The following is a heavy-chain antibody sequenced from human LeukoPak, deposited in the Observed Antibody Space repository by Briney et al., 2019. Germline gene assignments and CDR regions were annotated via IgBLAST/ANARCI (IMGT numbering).Heavy chain of an antibody. D-gene: IGHD5-18*01. CDR2: IPYDGSNK. CDR3: ARGRGIQLWLVPTDY. CDR1: GFTFSSYA. J-gene: IGHJ4*02. Sequence: HSGGSLRLSCAASGFTFSSYAMHWVRQAPGKGLEWVAVIPYDGSNKYYADSVKGRFTISRDNSKNTLYLQMNSLRAEDTAVYYCARGRGIQLWLVPTDYWGQGTLVTVSS. V-gene: IGHV3-30-3*01.